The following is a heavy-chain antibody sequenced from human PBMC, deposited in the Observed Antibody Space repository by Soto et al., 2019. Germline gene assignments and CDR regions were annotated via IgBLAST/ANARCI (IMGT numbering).Heavy chain of an antibody. J-gene: IGHJ4*02. CDR2: VIPVFNTS. CDR1: GGAFGRYS. Sequence: QVQLEQSGPEVKRPGTSVKVSCKASGGAFGRYSVSWVRQAPGHGLEWIGGVIPVFNTSNYSLKFQGRVAISADESTSTVFMELRSLRSEDTALYYCARGDEMTAVTIFEYWGQGTLVTVSS. CDR3: ARGDEMTAVTIFEY. D-gene: IGHD4-17*01. V-gene: IGHV1-69*01.